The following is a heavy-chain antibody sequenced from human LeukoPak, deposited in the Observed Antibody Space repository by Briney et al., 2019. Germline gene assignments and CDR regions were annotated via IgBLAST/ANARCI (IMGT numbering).Heavy chain of an antibody. J-gene: IGHJ4*02. CDR3: ARVLEGLTSFDY. CDR2: IYYSGST. D-gene: IGHD3/OR15-3a*01. V-gene: IGHV4-59*01. CDR1: GGSISSSY. Sequence: SETPSLTCTVSGGSISSSYWGWIRQPPGKGLEWIGYIYYSGSTNYNPSLKSRVTILIDTSKNQFSLKLGSVTPADTAVYYCARVLEGLTSFDYWGQGTLVTVSS.